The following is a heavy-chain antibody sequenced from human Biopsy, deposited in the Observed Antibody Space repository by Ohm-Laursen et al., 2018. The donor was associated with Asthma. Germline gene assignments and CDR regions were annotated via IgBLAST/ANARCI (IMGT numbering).Heavy chain of an antibody. CDR3: ARFKRGYSYGYAGVFDY. J-gene: IGHJ4*02. CDR2: ISSSSTI. V-gene: IGHV3-48*02. CDR1: GFTFSSYS. Sequence: SLRLSCAASGFTFSSYSMNWVRQAPGKGLEWVSYISSSSTIYYADSVKGRFTISRDNAKNSLYLQMNSLRDEDTAVYYYARFKRGYSYGYAGVFDYWGQGTLVTVSS. D-gene: IGHD5-18*01.